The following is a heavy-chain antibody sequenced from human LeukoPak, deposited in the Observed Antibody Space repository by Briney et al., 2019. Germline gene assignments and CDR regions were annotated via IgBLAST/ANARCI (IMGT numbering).Heavy chain of an antibody. Sequence: GSNKYYADSVKGRFTISRDNSKNTLYLQMNSLRAEDTAVYYCAKDLTFHYDILTGYSSFDYWGQGTLVTVSS. CDR2: GSNK. CDR3: AKDLTFHYDILTGYSSFDY. V-gene: IGHV3-30*02. J-gene: IGHJ4*02. D-gene: IGHD3-9*01.